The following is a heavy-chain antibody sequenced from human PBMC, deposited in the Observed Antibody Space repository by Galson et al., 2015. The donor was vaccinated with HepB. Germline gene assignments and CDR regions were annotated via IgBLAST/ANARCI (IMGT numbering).Heavy chain of an antibody. CDR2: IKKDGSDK. D-gene: IGHD2-15*01. CDR3: ARDPDHPAAADGMDV. V-gene: IGHV3-7*01. CDR1: GFTFSNYW. Sequence: SLRLSCAGSGFTFSNYWMSWVRQAPGKGLEWVANIKKDGSDKNYADPVKGRFTISRDNAKNSLYLQMNSLRAEDTAVYYCARDPDHPAAADGMDVWGQGTTVTVSS. J-gene: IGHJ6*02.